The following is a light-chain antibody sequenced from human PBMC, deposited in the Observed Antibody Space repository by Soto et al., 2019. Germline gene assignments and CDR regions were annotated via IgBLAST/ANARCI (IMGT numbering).Light chain of an antibody. CDR1: QSVGTD. CDR2: DAS. Sequence: DIHMTQSPSTLSASVGDRVTITCRASQSVGTDLAWYQQKPGEVPKLLIYDASTLTSGVPPRFSGGGSGTEFTLTISSRQPDDFATYYCQHYDRYPYTFGQGTKLEI. V-gene: IGKV1-5*01. J-gene: IGKJ2*01. CDR3: QHYDRYPYT.